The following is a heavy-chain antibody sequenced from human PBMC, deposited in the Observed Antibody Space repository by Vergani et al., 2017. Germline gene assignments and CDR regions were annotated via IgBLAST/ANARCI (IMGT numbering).Heavy chain of an antibody. V-gene: IGHV3-21*01. Sequence: EVQLVESGGGLVKPGGSLRLSCAASGFTFSSYSMNWVRQAPGKGLEWVSSISSSSSYIYYADSVKGRSTISRDNDKNSLYLQMNSLRAEDTAVYYCAGGWYCSRTRWDQGVMDLWGKGP. CDR1: GFTFSSYS. CDR2: ISSSSSYI. D-gene: IGHD2-2*01. J-gene: IGHJ6*03. CDR3: AGGWYCSRTRWDQGVMDL.